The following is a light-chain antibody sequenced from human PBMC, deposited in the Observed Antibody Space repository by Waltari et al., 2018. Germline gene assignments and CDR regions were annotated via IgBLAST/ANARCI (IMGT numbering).Light chain of an antibody. CDR1: QSVSSN. Sequence: EIVMTQSPATPSVSLGEIATLSCRARQSVSSNLAWYQQKPGQAPRLLIYGASTRATGIPARFSGSGSGTEFTLTISSLQSEDFAVYYCEQYNNWPPWTFGQGTKVEIK. CDR3: EQYNNWPPWT. CDR2: GAS. J-gene: IGKJ1*01. V-gene: IGKV3D-15*01.